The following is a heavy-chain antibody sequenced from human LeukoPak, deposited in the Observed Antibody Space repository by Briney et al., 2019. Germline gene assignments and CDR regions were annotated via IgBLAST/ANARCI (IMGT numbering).Heavy chain of an antibody. CDR1: GGSITTTNY. V-gene: IGHV4-31*11. J-gene: IGHJ4*02. Sequence: PSETLSLTCGVSGGSITTTNYWSWVRQPPGQGLEWIGYIYYSGSTYYNPSLKSRVTMSVDTSKNQFSLKLSSVTAADTAVYYCARGPYRNSFDYWGQGTLVTVSS. D-gene: IGHD4-11*01. CDR2: IYYSGST. CDR3: ARGPYRNSFDY.